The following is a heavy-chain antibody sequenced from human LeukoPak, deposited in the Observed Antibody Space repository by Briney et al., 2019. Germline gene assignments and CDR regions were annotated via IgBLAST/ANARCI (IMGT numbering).Heavy chain of an antibody. CDR3: AREGPDSRGYYYYYYYYGMDV. CDR1: GGSISSYY. J-gene: IGHJ6*02. V-gene: IGHV4-4*07. CDR2: IYTSGST. Sequence: SETLSLTCTVSGGSISSYYWSWIRQPAGKGLKWIGRIYTSGSTNYNPSLKSRVTMSVDTSKNQFSLKLSSVTAADTAVYYCAREGPDSRGYYYYYYYYGMDVWGQGTTVTVSS. D-gene: IGHD3-22*01.